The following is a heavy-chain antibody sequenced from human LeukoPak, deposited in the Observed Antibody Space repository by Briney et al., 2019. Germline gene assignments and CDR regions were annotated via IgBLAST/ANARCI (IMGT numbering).Heavy chain of an antibody. CDR3: ARHHSSSWYAPFDY. CDR2: IYYNGTT. V-gene: IGHV4-39*01. J-gene: IGHJ4*02. CDR1: GGSISSSTYY. Sequence: SETLSLTCTVSGGSISSSTYYWGWIRQPPGKGLEWIGSIYYNGTTDYNPSLKSRVTISVDTSKNQFSLKLSSVTAADTAVYYCARHHSSSWYAPFDYWGQGTLVTVSS. D-gene: IGHD6-13*01.